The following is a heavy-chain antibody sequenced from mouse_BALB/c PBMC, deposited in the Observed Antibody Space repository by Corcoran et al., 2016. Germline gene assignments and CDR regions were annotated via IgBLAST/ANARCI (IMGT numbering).Heavy chain of an antibody. CDR1: GYTFSSYG. V-gene: IGHV1-9*01. J-gene: IGHJ4*01. CDR2: ILPGSGST. CDR3: AKSLLNYAMDY. D-gene: IGHD1-2*01. Sequence: QVQLQQSGAELMKPGAPVKISCKATGYTFSSYGIEWVKQRPGHGLEWIGEILPGSGSTNYNEKFKGKATFTADTSSNTAYMQLSSLTSEDSAVYYCAKSLLNYAMDYWGQGTSVTVSS.